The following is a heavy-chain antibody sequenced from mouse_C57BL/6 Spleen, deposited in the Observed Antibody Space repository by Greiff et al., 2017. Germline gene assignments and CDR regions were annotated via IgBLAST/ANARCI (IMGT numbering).Heavy chain of an antibody. CDR1: GYTFTSYW. Sequence: VQLQQSGAELVRPGSSVKLSCKASGYTFTSYWMHWVKQRPIQGLEWIGNIDPSDSETHYNQKFKDKATLTVDKSSSTAYMQLSSLTSEDSAVYYCARGTGPYAMDYWGQGTSVTVSS. V-gene: IGHV1-52*01. J-gene: IGHJ4*01. CDR2: IDPSDSET. D-gene: IGHD4-1*01. CDR3: ARGTGPYAMDY.